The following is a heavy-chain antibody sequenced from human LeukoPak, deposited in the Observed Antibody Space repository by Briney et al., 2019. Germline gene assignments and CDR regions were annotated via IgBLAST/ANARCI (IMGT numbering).Heavy chain of an antibody. CDR1: GFTFSSYW. V-gene: IGHV3-7*01. D-gene: IGHD3-10*01. CDR3: ARDPWFGGFEKIFDY. CDR2: IKQDGSEK. J-gene: IGHJ4*02. Sequence: GGSLRLSCAASGFTFSSYWMSWVRQAPGKGLEWVANIKQDGSEKYYVDTVKGRFTISRDNAKNSLYLQMNSLRAEDTAVYYCARDPWFGGFEKIFDYWGQGTLVTVSS.